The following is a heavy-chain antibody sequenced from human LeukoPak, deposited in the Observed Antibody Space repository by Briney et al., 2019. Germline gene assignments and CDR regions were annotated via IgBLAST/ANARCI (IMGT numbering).Heavy chain of an antibody. CDR3: ARDRRGYYDSSGYHY. J-gene: IGHJ4*02. V-gene: IGHV3-7*01. Sequence: HPGGSLRLSCAASGFTFSSYWMSWVRQAPGKGLEWVANIKQDGSEKYYVDSVKGRLTISSDNAKNSLYLQMNSLRAEDTAVYYCARDRRGYYDSSGYHYWGRGTLVTVSS. D-gene: IGHD3-22*01. CDR1: GFTFSSYW. CDR2: IKQDGSEK.